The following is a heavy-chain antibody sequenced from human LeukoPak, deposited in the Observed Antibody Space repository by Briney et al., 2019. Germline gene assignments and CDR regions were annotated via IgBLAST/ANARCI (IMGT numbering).Heavy chain of an antibody. J-gene: IGHJ4*02. CDR1: GYTFTSYG. CDR3: ARDARYCSSTSCYRPLDY. D-gene: IGHD2-2*01. CDR2: ISAYNGNT. V-gene: IGHV1-18*01. Sequence: ASVKVSCKASGYTFTSYGISWVRQAPGQGLEWMGWISAYNGNTNYAQKLQGRVTMTTDTSTSTAYMELRSLRSDDTAVYYCARDARYCSSTSCYRPLDYWGQGTLVTVSS.